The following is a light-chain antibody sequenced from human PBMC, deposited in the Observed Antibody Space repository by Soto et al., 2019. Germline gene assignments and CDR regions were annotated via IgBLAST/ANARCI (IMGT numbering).Light chain of an antibody. CDR3: QHYNSYSEA. CDR2: GAS. V-gene: IGKV3-15*01. Sequence: ETLMTQSPATLSVSPVERATLSCSASQSVNNNLAWYQQKLGQAPRVLIYGASTRATGIPARFSGSGSGTEFTLTISSLQPDDFATYYCQHYNSYSEAFGQGTKVDI. CDR1: QSVNNN. J-gene: IGKJ1*01.